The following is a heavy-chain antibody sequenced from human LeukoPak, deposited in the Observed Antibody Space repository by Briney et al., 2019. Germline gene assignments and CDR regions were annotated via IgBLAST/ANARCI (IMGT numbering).Heavy chain of an antibody. CDR3: ARRGYGGNGFDY. Sequence: VASVKVSCTASGYTFTGYYMHWVRQAPGQGLEWMGWINPNSGGTNYAQKFQGRVTMTTDTSTSAAYMELRSLRSDDPAVYYCARRGYGGNGFDYWGQGTLVTVSS. J-gene: IGHJ4*02. D-gene: IGHD4-23*01. CDR2: INPNSGGT. CDR1: GYTFTGYY. V-gene: IGHV1-2*02.